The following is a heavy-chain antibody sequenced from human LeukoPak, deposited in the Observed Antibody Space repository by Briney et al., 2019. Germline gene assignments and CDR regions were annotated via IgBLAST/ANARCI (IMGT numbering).Heavy chain of an antibody. CDR2: ISYDGSNK. CDR3: AKSDDYGASGDY. D-gene: IGHD4-17*01. Sequence: GSLRLSCAASGFTFSSYAMHWVRQTPGKGLEWVAVISYDGSNKYYADSVKGRFTISRDNSKNTLYLQMNSLRADDTAVYYCAKSDDYGASGDYWGQGALGTVSS. V-gene: IGHV3-30*04. J-gene: IGHJ4*02. CDR1: GFTFSSYA.